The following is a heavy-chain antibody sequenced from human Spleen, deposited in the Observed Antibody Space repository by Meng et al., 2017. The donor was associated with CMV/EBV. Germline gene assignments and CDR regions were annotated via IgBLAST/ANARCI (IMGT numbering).Heavy chain of an antibody. CDR3: ARDLIHDFWSGYYDY. D-gene: IGHD3-3*01. J-gene: IGHJ4*02. CDR2: ISSSGSTI. Sequence: GGSLRLSCAASGFTFSDYYMSWIRQAPGKGLEWVSYISSSGSTIYYADSVKGRFTISRDNAKNSLYLQMNSLRAEDTAVYYCARDLIHDFWSGYYDYWGQGTLVTVSS. V-gene: IGHV3-11*04. CDR1: GFTFSDYY.